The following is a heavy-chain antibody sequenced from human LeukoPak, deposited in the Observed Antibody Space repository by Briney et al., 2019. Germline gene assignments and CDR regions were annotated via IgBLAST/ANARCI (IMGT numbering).Heavy chain of an antibody. D-gene: IGHD3-10*01. CDR1: GFTFSSYW. CDR3: ARDAMVRGGPYCGMDV. J-gene: IGHJ6*02. Sequence: PGGSLRLSCAASGFTFSSYWMSWVRQAPGKGLEWVANIKQDGSEKYYVDSVKGRFTISRDNAKNSLYLQMNSLRAEDTAVYYCARDAMVRGGPYCGMDVWGQGTTVTVSS. CDR2: IKQDGSEK. V-gene: IGHV3-7*01.